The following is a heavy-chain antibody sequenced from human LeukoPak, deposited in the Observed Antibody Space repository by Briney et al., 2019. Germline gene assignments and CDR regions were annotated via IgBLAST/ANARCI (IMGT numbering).Heavy chain of an antibody. CDR3: ARSDVAVLNYFDY. CDR2: IYPGDSGT. V-gene: IGHV5-51*01. J-gene: IGHJ4*02. D-gene: IGHD6-19*01. Sequence: GESLKISCKGSGYSFTSYWIGWVRQMPGKGLEWMGIIYPGDSGTRYSPSFQGQVTISADKSISTAYLQWSSLKASDTAMYYYARSDVAVLNYFDYWGQGTLVTVSS. CDR1: GYSFTSYW.